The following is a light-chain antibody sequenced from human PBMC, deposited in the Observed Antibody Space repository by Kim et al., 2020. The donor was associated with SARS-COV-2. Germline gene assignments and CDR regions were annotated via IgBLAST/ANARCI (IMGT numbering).Light chain of an antibody. CDR3: AAWDDSLVWV. V-gene: IGLV1-44*01. CDR1: SSNIGSNT. CDR2: GNI. J-gene: IGLJ3*02. Sequence: QSVLTQPPSASGTPGQRVTISCSGSSSNIGSNTVNWYQQVPGTAPKLLIYGNIHRPSGVPGRFFGSKSGTSASLAISGLQSEDEADYYCAAWDDSLVWVFGGGTQLTVL.